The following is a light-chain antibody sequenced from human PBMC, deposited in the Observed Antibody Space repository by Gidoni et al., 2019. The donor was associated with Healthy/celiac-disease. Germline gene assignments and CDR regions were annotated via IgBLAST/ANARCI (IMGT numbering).Light chain of an antibody. V-gene: IGLV3-16*01. J-gene: IGLJ3*02. CDR3: LSADSSGTWV. CDR1: ALPKKY. CDR2: KDS. Sequence: SYELTQPPSVSVSLGQMARITCSGDALPKKYAYWYQQKPGQFPVLVICKDSERPSGIPERFSGSSSGTIVTLTISGVQAEDEADYYCLSADSSGTWVFGGGTKLTVL.